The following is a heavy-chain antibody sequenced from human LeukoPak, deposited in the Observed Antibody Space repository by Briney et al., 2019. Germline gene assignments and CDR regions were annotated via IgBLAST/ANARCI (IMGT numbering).Heavy chain of an antibody. Sequence: PGGSLRLSCAASGFTFSSYAMHWVRQAPGKGLEWVAVISYDGSNKYYADSVKGRFTISRDNSKNTLYLQMNSLRGEDTAVYYCAKDRRLYDYGSGSYFDYWGQGTLVTVSS. CDR1: GFTFSSYA. D-gene: IGHD3-10*01. J-gene: IGHJ4*02. CDR2: ISYDGSNK. V-gene: IGHV3-30-3*01. CDR3: AKDRRLYDYGSGSYFDY.